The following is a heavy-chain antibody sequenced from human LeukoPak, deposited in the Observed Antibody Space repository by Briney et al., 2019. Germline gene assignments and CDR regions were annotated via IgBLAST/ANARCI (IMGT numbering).Heavy chain of an antibody. CDR3: ARVPTANYYDRRAFDI. V-gene: IGHV6-1*01. CDR2: TYYRSKWYN. Sequence: SQTLSLTCAISGDSVSSNSAAWNWIRQSPSRGLEWLGRTYYRSKWYNDYAVSVKSRITINPDTSKNQFSLKLSSVTAADTAVYYCARVPTANYYDRRAFDIWGQGTMVTVSS. D-gene: IGHD3-22*01. CDR1: GDSVSSNSAA. J-gene: IGHJ3*02.